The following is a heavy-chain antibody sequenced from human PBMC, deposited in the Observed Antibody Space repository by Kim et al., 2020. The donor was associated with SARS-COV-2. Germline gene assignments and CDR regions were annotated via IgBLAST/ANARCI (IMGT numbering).Heavy chain of an antibody. CDR3: AKEDGNLGSPVDY. CDR2: INYSGYSI. D-gene: IGHD7-27*01. Sequence: GGSLRLSCAASGFIFSNYAMSWVRHTPVKGLEWIAGINYSGYSIYYVDSVKGRFTISRDNSKNTLYLQMDSLRAEDTALYFCAKEDGNLGSPVDYWGQGILVTVSS. J-gene: IGHJ4*02. V-gene: IGHV3-23*01. CDR1: GFIFSNYA.